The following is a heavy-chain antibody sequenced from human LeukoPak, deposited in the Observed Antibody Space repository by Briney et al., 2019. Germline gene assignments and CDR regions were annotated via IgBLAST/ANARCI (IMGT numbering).Heavy chain of an antibody. CDR1: GYSITSAYY. CDR3: ASAVTWELRY. J-gene: IGHJ4*02. Sequence: SETLSLTCTVSGYSITSAYYWGWIRQPPGKGLEWIGSFFLKGSTYYNPSLKSRVTISVDTSKNQFSLQLNSVTPEDTAVYYCASAVTWELRYWGQGTLVTVSS. V-gene: IGHV4-38-2*02. CDR2: FFLKGST. D-gene: IGHD1-26*01.